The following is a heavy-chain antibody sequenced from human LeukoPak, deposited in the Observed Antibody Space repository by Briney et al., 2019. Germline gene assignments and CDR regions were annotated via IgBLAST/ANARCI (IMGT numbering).Heavy chain of an antibody. CDR2: ISWNSGSI. CDR1: GFTFDDYA. J-gene: IGHJ6*02. CDR3: AKDMADYYDSSGYGYYYYGMDV. V-gene: IGHV3-9*01. D-gene: IGHD3-22*01. Sequence: GRSLRLSCAASGFTFDDYAMHWVRQAPGKGLEWVSGISWNSGSIGYADSVKGRFTSSRDNTKNSLYLQMNSLRAEDTALYYCAKDMADYYDSSGYGYYYYGMDVWGQGTTVTVSS.